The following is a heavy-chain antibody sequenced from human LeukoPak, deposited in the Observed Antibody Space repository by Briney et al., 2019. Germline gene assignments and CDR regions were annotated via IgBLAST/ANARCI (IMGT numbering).Heavy chain of an antibody. V-gene: IGHV4-59*08. CDR3: ARGHNYDSSGYFFDH. CDR2: IYYSGST. Sequence: PSETLSLTCTVSGGSISSYYWSWIRQPPGKGLEWIGYIYYSGSTNYSPSLKSRVTISVDTSKNQFSLKLSSVTAADTAVYFCARGHNYDSSGYFFDHWGQGTLATVS. D-gene: IGHD3-22*01. CDR1: GGSISSYY. J-gene: IGHJ4*01.